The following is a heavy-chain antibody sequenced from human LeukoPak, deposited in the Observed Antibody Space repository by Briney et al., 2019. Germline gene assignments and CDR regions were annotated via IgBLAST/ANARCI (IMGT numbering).Heavy chain of an antibody. CDR1: GFTFSSYG. CDR3: ARSPYYGSGIVV. CDR2: ISYDGSNK. D-gene: IGHD3-10*01. V-gene: IGHV3-30*03. Sequence: GGSLRLSCAASGFTFSSYGMHWVRQAPGKGLEWVAVISYDGSNKYYADSVKGRFTISRDNSKNTLYLQMNSLRAEDTAVYYCARSPYYGSGIVVWGQGTTVTVSS. J-gene: IGHJ6*02.